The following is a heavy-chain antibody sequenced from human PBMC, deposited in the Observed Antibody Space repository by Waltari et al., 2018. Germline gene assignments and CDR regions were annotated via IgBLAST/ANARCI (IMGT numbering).Heavy chain of an antibody. Sequence: QVQLVQSGAEVKKPGASVKVSCKASGYTFTSYGISWVRQAPGQGLEWMGWISAYNGNTNYAQKLQGRVTMTTDTSTSTAYMERRSLRSDDTAVYYCARINLYDILTGYRGIYYYGMDVWGQGTTVTVSS. CDR2: ISAYNGNT. J-gene: IGHJ6*02. CDR1: GYTFTSYG. V-gene: IGHV1-18*01. CDR3: ARINLYDILTGYRGIYYYGMDV. D-gene: IGHD3-9*01.